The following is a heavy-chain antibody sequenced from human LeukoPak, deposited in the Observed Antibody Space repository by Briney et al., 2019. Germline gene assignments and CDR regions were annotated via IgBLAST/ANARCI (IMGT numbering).Heavy chain of an antibody. Sequence: GASVKVSCKASGYTFTSYGISWVRQAPGQGLEWMGWISAYNGNTNYAQKLQGRVTMTTDTSTSTAYMELRSLRSDDTAVYYCASFKLGYCSSTSCYRDYWGQGTLVTVSS. J-gene: IGHJ4*02. D-gene: IGHD2-2*01. V-gene: IGHV1-18*01. CDR2: ISAYNGNT. CDR1: GYTFTSYG. CDR3: ASFKLGYCSSTSCYRDY.